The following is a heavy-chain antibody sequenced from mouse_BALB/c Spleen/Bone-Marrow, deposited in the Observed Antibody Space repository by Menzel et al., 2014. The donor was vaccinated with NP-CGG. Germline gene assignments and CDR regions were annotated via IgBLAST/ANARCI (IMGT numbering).Heavy chain of an antibody. V-gene: IGHV5-9-2*01. D-gene: IGHD2-4*01. CDR3: ARHAYYDQTEVSFVY. Sequence: EVQLQQSGGGLVKSGGSLKLSCAASGFTFSNYGMSWVRQTPEKRLEWVATISGGGSYTFYSDSMKGRFTISRDNAKNNLYLQLSSLRSEDTALYYCARHAYYDQTEVSFVYWGQGTLVTVSA. CDR2: ISGGGSYT. J-gene: IGHJ3*01. CDR1: GFTFSNYG.